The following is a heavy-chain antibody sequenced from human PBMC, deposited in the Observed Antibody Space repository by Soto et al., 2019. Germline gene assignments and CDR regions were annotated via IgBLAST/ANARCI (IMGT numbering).Heavy chain of an antibody. D-gene: IGHD7-27*01. J-gene: IGHJ4*02. CDR2: TTAYNGNT. CDR1: GNTLTNFE. Sequence: QVQLVQSGAGGKNPGASVKAPCKVSGNTLTNFEMTWVRQAPGQGLEWMGRTTAYNGNTTYAQKYLDRVTMTTETVTSTAYMEVRSLRFDDTAVYYCARVGTPIDYWGQGTLVTVSS. CDR3: ARVGTPIDY. V-gene: IGHV1-18*01.